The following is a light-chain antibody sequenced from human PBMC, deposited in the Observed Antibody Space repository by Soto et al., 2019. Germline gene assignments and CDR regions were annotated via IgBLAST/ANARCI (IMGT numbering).Light chain of an antibody. Sequence: QSVLTQPASVSGSPGQSITISCTGTSSDIGNYDFVSWYQQVPGTAPKAMIYEVSSRPSGVSNRFSGSKSGNTASLTISGLQAEDEAYYYCSSYTSSSTEVFGTGTKLTVL. CDR2: EVS. CDR3: SSYTSSSTEV. CDR1: SSDIGNYDF. V-gene: IGLV2-14*01. J-gene: IGLJ1*01.